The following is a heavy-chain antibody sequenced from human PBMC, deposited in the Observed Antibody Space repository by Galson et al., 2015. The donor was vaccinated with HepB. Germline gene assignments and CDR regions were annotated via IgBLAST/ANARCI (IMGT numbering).Heavy chain of an antibody. J-gene: IGHJ4*02. D-gene: IGHD3-10*01. V-gene: IGHV3-48*02. CDR3: ARDRGVLLWFGAPYYFDY. Sequence: SLRLSCAASGFTFSSYSMNWVRQAPGKGLEWVSYISSSSSTIYYADSVKGRFTISRDNAKNSLYLQMNSLRDEDTAVYYCARDRGVLLWFGAPYYFDYWGQGTLVTVSS. CDR2: ISSSSSTI. CDR1: GFTFSSYS.